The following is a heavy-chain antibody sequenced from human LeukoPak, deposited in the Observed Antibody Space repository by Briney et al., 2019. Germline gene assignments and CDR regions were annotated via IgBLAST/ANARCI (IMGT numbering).Heavy chain of an antibody. CDR3: ARGLTSIGGGDGPTDAFDI. CDR1: GGSISSSSYY. D-gene: IGHD2-21*02. J-gene: IGHJ3*02. V-gene: IGHV4-39*01. CDR2: IYYSGST. Sequence: SSETLSLTCTVSGGSISSSSYYWGWIRQPPGKGLEWIGSIYYSGSTYYNPSLKSRVTISVDTSKNQFSLKLSSVTAADTAVYYCARGLTSIGGGDGPTDAFDIWGQGTMVTVSS.